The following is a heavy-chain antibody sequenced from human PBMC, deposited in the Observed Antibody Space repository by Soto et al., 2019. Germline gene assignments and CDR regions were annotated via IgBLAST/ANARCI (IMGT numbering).Heavy chain of an antibody. V-gene: IGHV4-39*01. J-gene: IGHJ3*01. CDR2: VYHSGST. D-gene: IGHD6-13*01. CDR1: GGSISSSIYY. CDR3: ARPVGVEQQLVHDAFDL. Sequence: QLQLQESGPGLVKPSETLSLTCTVSGGSISSSIYYWGWIRQPPGKGLQWVGSVYHSGSTYYNPSLRSRVTLSVDTSKNQFSLRLSSMTAADTAVYYCARPVGVEQQLVHDAFDLWGQGTMVAVSS.